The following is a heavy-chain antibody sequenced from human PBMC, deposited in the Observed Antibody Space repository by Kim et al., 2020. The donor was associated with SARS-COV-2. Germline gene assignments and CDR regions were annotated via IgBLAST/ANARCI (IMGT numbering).Heavy chain of an antibody. Sequence: GGSLRLSCAASGFTFSSYAMSWVRQAPGKGLEWVSAISGSGGSTYYADPVKGRFTISRDNSKNTLYLQMNSPRAEDSAVYYCTAGTMEDNYYGMDVWGQG. J-gene: IGHJ6*02. CDR1: GFTFSSYA. V-gene: IGHV3-23*01. D-gene: IGHD3-10*01. CDR3: TAGTMEDNYYGMDV. CDR2: ISGSGGST.